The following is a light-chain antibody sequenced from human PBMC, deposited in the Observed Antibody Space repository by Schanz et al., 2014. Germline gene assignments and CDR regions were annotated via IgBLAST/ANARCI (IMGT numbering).Light chain of an antibody. J-gene: IGLJ3*02. CDR3: SSYTSRSTL. Sequence: QSVLTQPASVSGSPGQSITISCTGTSSDVGGYNYVSWYQQHPGKAPKLMIYDVSNRPSGVPDRFSGSKSGNTASLTISGLQAEDEADYYCSSYTSRSTLFGGGTKLTVL. CDR2: DVS. CDR1: SSDVGGYNY. V-gene: IGLV2-14*01.